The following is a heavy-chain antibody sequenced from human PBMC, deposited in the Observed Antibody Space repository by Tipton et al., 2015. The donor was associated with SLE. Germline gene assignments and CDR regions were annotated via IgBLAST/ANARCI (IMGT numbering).Heavy chain of an antibody. CDR2: IYYSGGT. CDR1: GGSIKNHY. Sequence: TLSLTCIVSGGSIKNHYWSWIRQAPGMGLEWIGYIYYSGGTNYNPSLKSRVTMSVDTSKNQFSLKLTSVTAADTALYYCARDSDGRRAFDLWGQGTLVTVSS. CDR3: ARDSDGRRAFDL. J-gene: IGHJ3*01. D-gene: IGHD5-24*01. V-gene: IGHV4-59*11.